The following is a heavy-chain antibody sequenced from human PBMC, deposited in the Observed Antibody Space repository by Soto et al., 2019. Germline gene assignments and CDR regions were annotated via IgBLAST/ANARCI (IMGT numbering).Heavy chain of an antibody. V-gene: IGHV4-31*03. J-gene: IGHJ5*02. CDR1: GYSITAGGYY. D-gene: IGHD3-22*01. Sequence: SETLSLTCSVSGYSITAGGYYWSWIRQHPGKGLEWIGSFYSSGSIIYNPSLKSRVSISGDTSRNQFSMTLTSVTAADTALYYCARMYSSGSGWFHPWGQGTLVTV. CDR2: FYSSGSI. CDR3: ARMYSSGSGWFHP.